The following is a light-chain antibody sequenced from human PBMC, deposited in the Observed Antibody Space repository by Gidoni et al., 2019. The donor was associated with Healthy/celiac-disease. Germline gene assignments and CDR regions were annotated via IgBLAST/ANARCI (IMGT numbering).Light chain of an antibody. CDR1: QGISSY. Sequence: AIRMTQSPSSLSASTGDRVTITCRASQGISSYLAWYQQKPGKAPKLLIYAASTLQSGVPSRFSGSGSGTDFTLTIRCLQSEDFATYYCQQYYSYPPLTFGQGTKVEIK. V-gene: IGKV1-8*01. CDR2: AAS. J-gene: IGKJ1*01. CDR3: QQYYSYPPLT.